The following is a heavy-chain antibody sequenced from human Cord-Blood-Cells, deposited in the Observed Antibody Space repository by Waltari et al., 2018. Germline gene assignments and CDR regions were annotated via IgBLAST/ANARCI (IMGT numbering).Heavy chain of an antibody. Sequence: QVQLVQSGAEVKKPGASVKVSCKASGYTFTGYYMHWVRQAPGQGREWMGWINPNSGGTNYAKKFQGRVTMTRDTSISTAYMELSRLRSDDTAVYYCARDGRYCSGGSCYLDYYYGMDVWGQGTTVTVSS. CDR3: ARDGRYCSGGSCYLDYYYGMDV. V-gene: IGHV1-2*02. J-gene: IGHJ6*02. CDR1: GYTFTGYY. D-gene: IGHD2-15*01. CDR2: INPNSGGT.